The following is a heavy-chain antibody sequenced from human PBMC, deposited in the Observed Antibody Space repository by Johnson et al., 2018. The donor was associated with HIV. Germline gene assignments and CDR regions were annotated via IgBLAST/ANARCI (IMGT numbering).Heavy chain of an antibody. D-gene: IGHD1-26*01. J-gene: IGHJ3*02. CDR3: AKDVDRLLWEGDAFDI. CDR2: LRYDVSRT. Sequence: VQLVESGGGLIQPGGSLRLSCAASGFTFSSYGMHWVRQAPGKGLEWVAFLRYDVSRTYYADSVKGRFTISRDKTKNTLYLEMNSLRTEDTAVYHCAKDVDRLLWEGDAFDIWGQGTMVTVSS. CDR1: GFTFSSYG. V-gene: IGHV3-30*02.